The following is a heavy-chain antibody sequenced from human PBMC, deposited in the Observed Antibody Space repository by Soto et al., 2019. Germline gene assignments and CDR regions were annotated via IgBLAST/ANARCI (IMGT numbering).Heavy chain of an antibody. J-gene: IGHJ4*02. D-gene: IGHD6-19*01. CDR3: ARDHTGSGWPPVTFH. Sequence: QVQLVQSGAEVKKPGASVMVSCKASGYTFTHYYIVWVRQAPGQGLEWMGWISAYNGKINYAERFQGRVTMTTDASTSTAYLELMGLRSDDTAVYYCARDHTGSGWPPVTFHWGQGTLVTVSS. CDR1: GYTFTHYY. V-gene: IGHV1-18*01. CDR2: ISAYNGKI.